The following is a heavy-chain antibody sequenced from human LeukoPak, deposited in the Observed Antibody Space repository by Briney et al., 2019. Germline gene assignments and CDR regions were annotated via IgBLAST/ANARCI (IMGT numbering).Heavy chain of an antibody. CDR1: GGTFSSYA. D-gene: IGHD3-10*01. CDR3: ARGGMVRDRRHFQFDH. Sequence: SVKVSCKASGGTFSSYAISWVRQAPGQGLEWMGGIIPIFGTANYAQKFQGRVTITADESTSTAYMELSSLRSEDTAVYYCARGGMVRDRRHFQFDHWGQGTLVTVSS. CDR2: IIPIFGTA. V-gene: IGHV1-69*13. J-gene: IGHJ4*02.